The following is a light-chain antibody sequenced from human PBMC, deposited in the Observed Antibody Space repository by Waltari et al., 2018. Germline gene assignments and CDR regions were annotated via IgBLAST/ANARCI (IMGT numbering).Light chain of an antibody. J-gene: IGLJ3*02. CDR3: AAWDDSLSGWV. V-gene: IGLV1-47*01. Sequence: QSVLTQPPSAPGTPGQTVTISCSGSNSNIATHYVFSYQQVPETAHNLLPYRNNQRPSGVPDRFSGSKSGTSASLAISGLRSEDEADYYCAAWDDSLSGWVFGGGTKLTVL. CDR1: NSNIATHY. CDR2: RNN.